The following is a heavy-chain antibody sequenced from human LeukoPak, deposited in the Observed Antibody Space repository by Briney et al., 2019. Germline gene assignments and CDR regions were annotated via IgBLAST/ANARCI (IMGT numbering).Heavy chain of an antibody. J-gene: IGHJ4*02. Sequence: GASVTVSCKASGGTFSSYAISWVRQAPGQGLEWMGGIIPIFGTANYAQKFQGRVTITADESTSTAYMELSSLRSEDTAVYYCASIGYSYGTHQFDYWGQGTLVTVSS. D-gene: IGHD5-18*01. CDR1: GGTFSSYA. V-gene: IGHV1-69*13. CDR3: ASIGYSYGTHQFDY. CDR2: IIPIFGTA.